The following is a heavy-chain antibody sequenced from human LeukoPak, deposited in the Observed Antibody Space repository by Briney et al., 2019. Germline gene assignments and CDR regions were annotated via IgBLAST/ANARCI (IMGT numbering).Heavy chain of an antibody. CDR2: ISNSGDTT. D-gene: IGHD3-10*01. CDR3: AKDITLVRGVINAFDV. CDR1: GFTFSSAW. V-gene: IGHV3-23*01. Sequence: GGSLRLSCAGSGFTFSSAWMSWVRQTPGKGLEWVSSISNSGDTTYYADSVKGRFTISRDNSKNTLSLQMNSLRAEDTAVYYCAKDITLVRGVINAFDVWGQGTMVTVSS. J-gene: IGHJ3*01.